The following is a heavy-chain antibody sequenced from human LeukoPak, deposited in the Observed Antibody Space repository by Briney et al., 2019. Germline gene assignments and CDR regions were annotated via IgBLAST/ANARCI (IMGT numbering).Heavy chain of an antibody. J-gene: IGHJ4*02. CDR2: IYGGDSET. CDR1: GYRYSDYW. CDR3: ARTTTYSSGWYGAY. V-gene: IGHV5-51*01. Sequence: GESLQISFKGSGYRYSDYWIGWVRQLPGKGLEWMGIIYGGDSETRYSPSLQGQVTISADKSINTAYLQWSSLKASDTAMYYCARTTTYSSGWYGAYWGQGTLVTVSS. D-gene: IGHD6-19*01.